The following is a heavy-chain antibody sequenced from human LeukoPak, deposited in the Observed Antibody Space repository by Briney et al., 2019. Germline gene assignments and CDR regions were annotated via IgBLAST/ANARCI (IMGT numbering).Heavy chain of an antibody. D-gene: IGHD3-16*01. Sequence: GGSLRLSCAASGFTFSSSWMHWVRQTPGKGLVWVSRILSDGSSTYYADSVKGRFSISRDNPKNTLYLQVTSLRAEDTAMYYCARQRDYGFDQWGQGTPVTVSS. J-gene: IGHJ4*02. CDR1: GFTFSSSW. CDR2: ILSDGSST. V-gene: IGHV3-74*01. CDR3: ARQRDYGFDQ.